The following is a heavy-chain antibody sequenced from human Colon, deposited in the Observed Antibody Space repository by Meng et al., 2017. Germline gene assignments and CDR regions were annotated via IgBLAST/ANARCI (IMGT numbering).Heavy chain of an antibody. CDR3: ARVSDSYGADV. CDR1: GFTISMYW. Sequence: GGSLRLSCAVSGFTISMYWIYWVRQAPGKGLVWVSRVNGDGSTTNYADFVMDRFTIFRDNAENILYLQMDSLAAEDSAVYYCARVSDSYGADVWGQGTMVTVSS. J-gene: IGHJ6*02. V-gene: IGHV3-74*01. CDR2: VNGDGSTT.